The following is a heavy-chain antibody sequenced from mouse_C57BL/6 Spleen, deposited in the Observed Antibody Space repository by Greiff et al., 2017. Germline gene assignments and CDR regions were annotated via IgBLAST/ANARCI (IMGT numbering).Heavy chain of an antibody. V-gene: IGHV1-26*01. J-gene: IGHJ3*01. CDR1: GYTFTDYY. CDR3: AYYRAY. Sequence: VQLQQSGPELVKPGASVKISCKASGYTFTDYYMNWVKQSHGKSLEWIGDINPNNGGTSYNQKFKGKATLTVDKSSSTAYMELRSLTSEDSAVYYWAYYRAYWGQGTLVTVSA. CDR2: INPNNGGT. D-gene: IGHD2-12*01.